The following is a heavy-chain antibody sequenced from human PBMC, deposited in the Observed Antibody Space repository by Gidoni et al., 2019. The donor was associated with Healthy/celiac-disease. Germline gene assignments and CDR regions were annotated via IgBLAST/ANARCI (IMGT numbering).Heavy chain of an antibody. Sequence: QVQLVESGGGVVPPGRSLRLSCAASGFTFRSHGMQRVRQAPGKGLEGVAVISYDGSNKNYADSVKGRFTISRDNSKNTLYLQMNSLRAEDTAVYYCAKDRFDYYGSGGKSYFDYWGQGTLVTVSS. D-gene: IGHD3-10*01. CDR1: GFTFRSHG. J-gene: IGHJ4*02. CDR2: ISYDGSNK. V-gene: IGHV3-30*18. CDR3: AKDRFDYYGSGGKSYFDY.